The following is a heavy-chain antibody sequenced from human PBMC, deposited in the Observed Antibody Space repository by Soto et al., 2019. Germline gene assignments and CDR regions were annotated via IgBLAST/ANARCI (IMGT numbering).Heavy chain of an antibody. CDR1: GFTFSSYW. CDR3: AREYITIVPYYYYYMDV. V-gene: IGHV3-7*01. CDR2: IKQDGSEK. Sequence: GSLRLSCAASGFTFSSYWMSWVRQAPGKGLEWVANIKQDGSEKFYFVSLMGGFIITRRNNKNSLYFLMINMRAEEKTVFYCAREYITIVPYYYYYMDVWGKGTTVTVSS. J-gene: IGHJ6*03. D-gene: IGHD3-10*01.